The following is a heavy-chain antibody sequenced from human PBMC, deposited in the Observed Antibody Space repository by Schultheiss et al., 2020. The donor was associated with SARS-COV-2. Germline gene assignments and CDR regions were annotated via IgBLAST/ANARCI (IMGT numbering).Heavy chain of an antibody. CDR3: ASGDYYDTQGAFDI. J-gene: IGHJ3*02. CDR2: VYQSGST. V-gene: IGHV4-59*12. D-gene: IGHD3-22*01. Sequence: SETLSLTCTVSGGSISSYYWSWIRQPPGKGLEWIGYVYQSGSTNYNPSLKSRVTISVDTSKNQFSLKLSSVTAADTAVYYCASGDYYDTQGAFDIWGQGTMVTVSS. CDR1: GGSISSYY.